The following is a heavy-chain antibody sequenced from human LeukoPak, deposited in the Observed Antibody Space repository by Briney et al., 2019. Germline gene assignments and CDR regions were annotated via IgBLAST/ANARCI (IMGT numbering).Heavy chain of an antibody. D-gene: IGHD1-7*01. CDR1: GGSIDVVNYY. CDR3: ARVLTATMHS. CDR2: IYHSGST. J-gene: IGHJ4*02. V-gene: IGHV4-30-2*01. Sequence: SETLSLTCAVSGGSIDVVNYYWSWFRQPPGKGLEWIGYIYHSGSTYYNLSLKNRITISIDTSKNQFSLQLTSVTAADTAVYYCARVLTATMHSWGQGTLVTVSS.